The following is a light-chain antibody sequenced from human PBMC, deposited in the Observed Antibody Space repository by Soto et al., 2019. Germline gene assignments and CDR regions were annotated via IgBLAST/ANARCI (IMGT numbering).Light chain of an antibody. CDR1: QSVSSSY. J-gene: IGKJ1*01. Sequence: EVMLSQSPGALSLSTGERATLSCRASQSVSSSYLAWYQQKPGQAPRLLIYGASSRATGIPDRFSGSGSGTDFTLTISRLEPEDFAVYYCQQYGSSPGTFGQGTKVAIK. CDR2: GAS. CDR3: QQYGSSPGT. V-gene: IGKV3-20*01.